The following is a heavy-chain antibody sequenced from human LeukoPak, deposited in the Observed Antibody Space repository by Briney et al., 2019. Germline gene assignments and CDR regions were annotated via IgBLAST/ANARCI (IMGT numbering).Heavy chain of an antibody. V-gene: IGHV3-23*01. D-gene: IGHD2-15*01. CDR2: ISSNGDFT. CDR3: ATVKRDCSGGTCYSYDY. J-gene: IGHJ4*02. Sequence: PGGSLRLSCVASRFTFKTYAVTWVRQAPGKGLEWVSAISSNGDFTYYADSVRGRFTISRDNSKNTVFLQMNGLRADDRAVYYCATVKRDCSGGTCYSYDYWGQGTLVTVSS. CDR1: RFTFKTYA.